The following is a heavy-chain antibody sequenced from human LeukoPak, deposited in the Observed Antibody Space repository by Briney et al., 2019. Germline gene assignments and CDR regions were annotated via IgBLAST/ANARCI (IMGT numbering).Heavy chain of an antibody. CDR2: IYSGGRT. D-gene: IGHD3-3*01. V-gene: IGHV3-53*01. CDR1: GFTFSTYW. J-gene: IGHJ4*02. Sequence: GGSLRLSCAASGFTFSTYWMHWARQDPGKGLEWVSVIYSGGRTYYADSVKGRFTISRDNSKNTLYLQMNSLRAEDTAVYYCARGGRYDFWSGYYDYWGQGTLVTVSS. CDR3: ARGGRYDFWSGYYDY.